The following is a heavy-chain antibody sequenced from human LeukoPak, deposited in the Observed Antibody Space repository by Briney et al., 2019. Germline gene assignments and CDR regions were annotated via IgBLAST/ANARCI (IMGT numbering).Heavy chain of an antibody. V-gene: IGHV1-46*01. CDR1: GYTFTSYY. D-gene: IGHD6-19*01. CDR2: INPSGGST. J-gene: IGHJ4*02. CDR3: ARDRKLSSGWSEFDY. Sequence: ASAKVSCKASGYTFTSYYMHWVRQAPGQGLEWMGIINPSGGSTSYAQKFQGRVTMTRDTSTSTVYMELSSLRSEDTAVYYCARDRKLSSGWSEFDYWGQGTLVTVSS.